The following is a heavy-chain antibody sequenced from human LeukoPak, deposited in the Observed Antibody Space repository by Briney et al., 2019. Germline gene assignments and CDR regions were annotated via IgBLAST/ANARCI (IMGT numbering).Heavy chain of an antibody. CDR3: ARGTHGDYDY. Sequence: GGSLRLSCEASGFTFSSYSMNWVRQAPGKGLEWVSYISSGGATIYYTDSVKSQFTISRDNAKNTLYLQMNSLRAEGTAVYYCARGTHGDYDYWGQGTLVTVSS. CDR2: ISSGGATI. D-gene: IGHD4-17*01. V-gene: IGHV3-48*04. J-gene: IGHJ4*02. CDR1: GFTFSSYS.